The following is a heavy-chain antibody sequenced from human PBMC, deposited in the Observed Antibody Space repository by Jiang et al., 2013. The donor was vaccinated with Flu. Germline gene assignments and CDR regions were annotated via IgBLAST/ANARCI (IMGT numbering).Heavy chain of an antibody. CDR1: GFSLSTSGVG. D-gene: IGHD1-1*01. CDR2: IYWDDDK. V-gene: IGHV2-5*02. Sequence: PTQTLTLTCTFSGFSLSTSGVGVGWIRQPPGKALEWLALIYWDDDKRYSPSLKSRLTITKDTSKNQVVLTMTNMDPVDTATYYCAHSSHPPDQLVNRHFDYWGQGTLVTVSS. J-gene: IGHJ4*02. CDR3: AHSSHPPDQLVNRHFDY.